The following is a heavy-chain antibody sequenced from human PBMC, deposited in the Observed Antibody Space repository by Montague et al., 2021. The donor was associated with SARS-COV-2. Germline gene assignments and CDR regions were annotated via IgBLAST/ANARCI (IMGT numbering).Heavy chain of an antibody. D-gene: IGHD3-22*01. Sequence: SETLSLTCTVSGGSISSYYWSWIRQPPGKGLEWIGYICYSGSTNYNPYLKSRVTISVDTSKNQFSLKLSPVTAADTAVYYCARQYYDSSGEDAFDIWGQGTMVTVSS. CDR3: ARQYYDSSGEDAFDI. V-gene: IGHV4-59*08. CDR2: ICYSGST. J-gene: IGHJ3*02. CDR1: GGSISSYY.